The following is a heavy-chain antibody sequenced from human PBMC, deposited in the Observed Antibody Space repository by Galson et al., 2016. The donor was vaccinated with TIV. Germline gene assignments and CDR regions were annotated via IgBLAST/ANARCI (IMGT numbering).Heavy chain of an antibody. CDR3: VRSGTYYYDSSGDN. CDR1: GGTLSSYA. CDR2: IMPILGIK. J-gene: IGHJ4*03. D-gene: IGHD3-22*01. Sequence: SVKVSCKASGGTLSSYAISWVRQAPGQGLEWMGGIMPILGIKNYAQKFQGRVTIIADKSTGTTYMELSSLRSEDTAVYYCVRSGTYYYDSSGDNWGQGTAVTVSS. V-gene: IGHV1-69*10.